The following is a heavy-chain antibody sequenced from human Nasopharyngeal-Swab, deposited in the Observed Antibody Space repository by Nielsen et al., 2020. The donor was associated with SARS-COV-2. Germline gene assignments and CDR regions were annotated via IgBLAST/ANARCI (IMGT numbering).Heavy chain of an antibody. V-gene: IGHV4-39*01. J-gene: IGHJ4*02. CDR3: ARSEAEDYSSSWYDY. CDR2: IYYSGST. Sequence: RQAPGKGLEWIGSIYYSGSTYYNPSLKSRVTISVDTSKNQFSLKLSSVAAADTAVYYCARSEAEDYSSSWYDYWGRGTLVTVSS. D-gene: IGHD6-13*01.